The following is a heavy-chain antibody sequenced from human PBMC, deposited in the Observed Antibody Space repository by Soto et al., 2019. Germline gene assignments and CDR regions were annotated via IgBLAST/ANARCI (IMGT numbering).Heavy chain of an antibody. CDR2: IDPSDSYT. J-gene: IGHJ4*02. D-gene: IGHD5-18*01. CDR1: GYSFTSYW. Sequence: XESLKISCKGSGYSFTSYWISWVRQMPGKGLEWMGRIDPSDSYTNYSPSFQGHVTISADKSISTAYLQWSSLKASDTAMYYCARHGRGYSYGSGNDSWGQGTLVTVSS. V-gene: IGHV5-10-1*01. CDR3: ARHGRGYSYGSGNDS.